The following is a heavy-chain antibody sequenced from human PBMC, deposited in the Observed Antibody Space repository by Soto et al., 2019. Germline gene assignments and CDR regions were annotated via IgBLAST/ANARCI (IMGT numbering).Heavy chain of an antibody. Sequence: QVQLVESGGGVVQPGRSLRLSCAASGFTFSSYGMHWVRQAPGKGLEWVAVISYDGSNKYYADSVKGRFTISRDNSKNTLYLQMDSLRAGDTAVYYCAKDDGGSWDYWGQGTLVTVSS. CDR1: GFTFSSYG. J-gene: IGHJ4*02. V-gene: IGHV3-30*18. CDR3: AKDDGGSWDY. CDR2: ISYDGSNK. D-gene: IGHD2-15*01.